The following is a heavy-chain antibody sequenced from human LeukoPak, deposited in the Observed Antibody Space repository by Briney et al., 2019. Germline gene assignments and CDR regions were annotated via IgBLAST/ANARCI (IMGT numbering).Heavy chain of an antibody. J-gene: IGHJ3*02. CDR2: IKQDGSEK. CDR1: GFTFSNYW. CDR3: ARESLRYPLI. D-gene: IGHD3-9*01. V-gene: IGHV3-7*01. Sequence: GGSLRLSCAASGFTFSNYWMSWVRQAPGKGLEWVAYIKQDGSEKYFVDSVKGRFTISRDNAKNSLYLQMNSLRAEDTAVYYCARESLRYPLIWGQGTMVTVSP.